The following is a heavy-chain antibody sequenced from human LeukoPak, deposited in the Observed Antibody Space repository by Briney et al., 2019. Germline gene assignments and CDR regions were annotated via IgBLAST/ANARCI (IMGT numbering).Heavy chain of an antibody. CDR3: ARQNDFRLDY. V-gene: IGHV5-51*01. Sequence: GESLKISCKGSGYTFSSYWIGWVRQMPGKGLERMGIIYPGDSDTRYSPSLQGQVTISVDTSIGTAYLQWSSLKASDTAIYYCARQNDFRLDYWGQGTLVTVSS. D-gene: IGHD3-3*01. CDR2: IYPGDSDT. CDR1: GYTFSSYW. J-gene: IGHJ4*02.